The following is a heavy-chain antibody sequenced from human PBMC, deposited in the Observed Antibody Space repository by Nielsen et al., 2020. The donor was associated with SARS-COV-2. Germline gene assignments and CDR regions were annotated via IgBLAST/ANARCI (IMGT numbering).Heavy chain of an antibody. D-gene: IGHD2-2*01. CDR2: ISYSGRN. CDR3: ARVYCSRENCYALGLPDVIDI. J-gene: IGHJ3*02. CDR1: GVAVSDTGYY. Sequence: SETLSLTCAVSGVAVSDTGYYWGWIRQPPGKGLEWIGSISYSGRNYYNTSLKSRVTISLDTSKNQFSLTLTSVTAADTAMYYCARVYCSRENCYALGLPDVIDIWGQGTMVTVSS. V-gene: IGHV4-39*01.